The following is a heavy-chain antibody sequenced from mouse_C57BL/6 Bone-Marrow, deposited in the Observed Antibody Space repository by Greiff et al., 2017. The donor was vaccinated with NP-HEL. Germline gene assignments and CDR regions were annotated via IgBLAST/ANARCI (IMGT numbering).Heavy chain of an antibody. CDR3: TKGYYYGSSGWFAY. J-gene: IGHJ3*01. D-gene: IGHD1-1*01. CDR2: IDPETGGT. CDR1: GYTFTDYE. Sequence: VKLMESGAELVRPGASVTLSCKASGYTFTDYEMHWVKQTPVHGLEWIGAIDPETGGTAYNQKFKGKAILTADKSSSTAYMELRSLTSEDSAVYYCTKGYYYGSSGWFAYWGQGTLVTVSA. V-gene: IGHV1-15*01.